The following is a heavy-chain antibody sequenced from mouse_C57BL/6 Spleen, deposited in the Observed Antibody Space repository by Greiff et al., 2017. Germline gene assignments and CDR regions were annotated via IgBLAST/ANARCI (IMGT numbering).Heavy chain of an antibody. D-gene: IGHD2-12*01. Sequence: VQLQQPGAELVKPGASVKLSCKASGYTFTSYWMHWVKQRPGQGLEWIGMIHPNSGSTNYNEKFKSKATLTVDKSSSTAYMQLSSLTSEDSAVYYCARSPSYYTNHFDYWGQGTTLTVSS. CDR2: IHPNSGST. CDR3: ARSPSYYTNHFDY. V-gene: IGHV1-64*01. CDR1: GYTFTSYW. J-gene: IGHJ2*01.